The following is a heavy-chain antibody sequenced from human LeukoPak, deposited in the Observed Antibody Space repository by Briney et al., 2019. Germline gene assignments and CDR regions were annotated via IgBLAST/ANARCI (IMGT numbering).Heavy chain of an antibody. D-gene: IGHD3-22*01. CDR2: ISGSGGST. V-gene: IGHV3-23*01. CDR3: AKNGDYDEVDPTDY. J-gene: IGHJ4*02. CDR1: GLTFNNFA. Sequence: GGSLRLSCAASGLTFNNFAMSWVRQAPGKGLEWVSAISGSGGSTYYADSVKGRFTISRDNSKNTLYLQMNSLRAEDTAVYYCAKNGDYDEVDPTDYWGQGTLVTVSS.